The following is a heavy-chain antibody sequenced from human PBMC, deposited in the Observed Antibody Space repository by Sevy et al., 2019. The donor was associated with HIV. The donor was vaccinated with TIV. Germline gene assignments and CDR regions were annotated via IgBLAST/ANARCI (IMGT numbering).Heavy chain of an antibody. CDR3: SKDRGVATGSFYYYGMDV. CDR2: ISYDGINK. V-gene: IGHV3-30*18. J-gene: IGHJ6*02. D-gene: IGHD5-12*01. CDR1: GLTFSSCG. Sequence: GGSLRLSCEASGLTFSSCGMHWVRQAPGKGLEWVAVISYDGINKDYVDSVKGRFTISRDNSENTLYLQMNSLRAEDTAVYFCSKDRGVATGSFYYYGMDVWDQGTTVTVSS.